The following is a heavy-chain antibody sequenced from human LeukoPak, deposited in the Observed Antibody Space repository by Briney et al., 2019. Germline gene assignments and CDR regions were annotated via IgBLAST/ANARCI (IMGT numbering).Heavy chain of an antibody. Sequence: SQTLSLTCTVSGASISSGSYYWSWIRQPAGKGLEWIGRIYTSGSTNYNPSLKSRVTMSIDTSKNQFSLKMTSVTAADTAVYYCVRDANGIWPVDPWGQGTLVTVSS. CDR3: VRDANGIWPVDP. V-gene: IGHV4-61*02. CDR2: IYTSGST. D-gene: IGHD1-1*01. J-gene: IGHJ5*02. CDR1: GASISSGSYY.